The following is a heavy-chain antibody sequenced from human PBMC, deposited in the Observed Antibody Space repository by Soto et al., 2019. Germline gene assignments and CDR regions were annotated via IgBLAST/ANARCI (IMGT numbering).Heavy chain of an antibody. CDR3: AREGGSETLQPSYNWFDT. Sequence: QVQLVQSGAEVKKPGASVKVSCKASGYTFTDYHIHWVPQAPGQGLEFMGWINANNGGAGSAQQFQGRVTVTRDTSITTVYMELSNMRSDDTAVYYCAREGGSETLQPSYNWFDTWGQGTLVTVSS. D-gene: IGHD6-25*01. CDR2: INANNGGA. V-gene: IGHV1-2*02. CDR1: GYTFTDYH. J-gene: IGHJ5*02.